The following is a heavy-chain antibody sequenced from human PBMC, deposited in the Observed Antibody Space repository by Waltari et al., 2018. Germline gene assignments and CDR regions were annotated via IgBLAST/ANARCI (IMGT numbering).Heavy chain of an antibody. CDR3: AREAMIVGNYPSGNAFDI. D-gene: IGHD3-22*01. Sequence: QVQLQESGPGLVKPSETLSLTCTVSGGSISSYYWSWIRQPPGKGLEWIGYIYYSGSTNYNPSLKSRGTISVDTSKNQVSLKLSSVTAADTAVYYCAREAMIVGNYPSGNAFDIWGQGTMVTVSS. J-gene: IGHJ3*02. V-gene: IGHV4-59*01. CDR1: GGSISSYY. CDR2: IYYSGST.